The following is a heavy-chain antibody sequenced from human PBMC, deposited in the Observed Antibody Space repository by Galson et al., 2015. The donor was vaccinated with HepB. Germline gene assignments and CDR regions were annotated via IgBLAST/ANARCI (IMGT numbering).Heavy chain of an antibody. CDR1: GFTFSTYT. Sequence: LRLSCAASGFTFSTYTMNWVRQAPGKGLEWVSSISSSSTYIYYTDSMKGRFTISRDNAKNSLYLQMNSLRAEDTAVYYCARDKEGGPDYWGQGILVTVSS. V-gene: IGHV3-21*01. J-gene: IGHJ4*02. CDR2: ISSSSTYI. CDR3: ARDKEGGPDY. D-gene: IGHD3-16*01.